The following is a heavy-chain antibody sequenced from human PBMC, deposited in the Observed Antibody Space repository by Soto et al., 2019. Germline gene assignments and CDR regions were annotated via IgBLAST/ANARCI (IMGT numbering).Heavy chain of an antibody. Sequence: PGGSLRLSCAASGFTLSSYWMNWVRQVPGKGLMWVSRISPDGSDTSYADSVRGRITISRDNAKNTLYLQMNSLRGEDTGAFYCAILGGVTPSPDALDIWGQGTMVTVSS. CDR1: GFTLSSYW. V-gene: IGHV3-74*01. D-gene: IGHD2-21*02. CDR2: ISPDGSDT. CDR3: AILGGVTPSPDALDI. J-gene: IGHJ3*02.